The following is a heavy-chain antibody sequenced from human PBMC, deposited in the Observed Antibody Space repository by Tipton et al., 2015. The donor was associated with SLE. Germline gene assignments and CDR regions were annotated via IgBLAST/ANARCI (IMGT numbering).Heavy chain of an antibody. CDR3: ARTNQMATSSYYFDY. CDR1: GASISSSGYY. CDR2: IYYSGST. V-gene: IGHV4-39*07. J-gene: IGHJ4*02. Sequence: TLSLTCIVSGASISSSGYYWGWIRQPPGKGLEWIGSIYYSGSTYYNPSLKSRVTISVDTSKNQFSLKLSSVTAADTAVYYCARTNQMATSSYYFDYWGQGTLVTVSS. D-gene: IGHD5-24*01.